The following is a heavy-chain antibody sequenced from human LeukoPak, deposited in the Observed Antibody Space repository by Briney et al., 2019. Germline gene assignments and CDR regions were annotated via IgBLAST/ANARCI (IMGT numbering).Heavy chain of an antibody. CDR3: ARDFMVRGVHPVDYYYYYGMDV. Sequence: QPGGSLRLSCAASGFTVSSNYMSWVRQAPGKGLEWVSVIYSGGSTYYADSVKGRFTISRDNSKNTLYLQMNSLRAEDTAVYYCARDFMVRGVHPVDYYYYYGMDVWGQGTLVTVSS. V-gene: IGHV3-53*01. CDR1: GFTVSSNY. CDR2: IYSGGST. D-gene: IGHD3-10*01. J-gene: IGHJ6*02.